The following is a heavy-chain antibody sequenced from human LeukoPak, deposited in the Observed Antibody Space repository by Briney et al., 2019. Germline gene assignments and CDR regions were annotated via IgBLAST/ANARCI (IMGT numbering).Heavy chain of an antibody. D-gene: IGHD4-17*01. CDR2: ISYDGSNE. V-gene: IGHV3-30*03. J-gene: IGHJ4*02. CDR3: ARMVTTLYFDY. CDR1: GFTFSSYG. Sequence: PRRSLRLSCAASGFTFSSYGMHWVRQAPGKGLEWVAVISYDGSNEYYADSVKGRFTISRDNSKNTLYLQMNSLRAEDTAVYYCARMVTTLYFDYWGQGTLVTVSS.